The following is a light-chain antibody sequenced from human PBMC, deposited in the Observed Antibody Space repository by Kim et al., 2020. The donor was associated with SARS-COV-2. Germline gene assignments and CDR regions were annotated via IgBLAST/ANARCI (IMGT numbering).Light chain of an antibody. CDR2: YDS. V-gene: IGLV3-21*04. Sequence: SVAPGKTARITCGGNNIGSKSVHCYQQKPGQAPVLVIYYDSDRPSGIPERFSGSNSGNTATLTISRVEAGDEADYYCQVCDSGVVFGGGTKLTVL. CDR3: QVCDSGVV. CDR1: NIGSKS. J-gene: IGLJ2*01.